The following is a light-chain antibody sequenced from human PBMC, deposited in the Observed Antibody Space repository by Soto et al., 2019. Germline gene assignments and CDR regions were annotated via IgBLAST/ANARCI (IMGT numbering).Light chain of an antibody. J-gene: IGLJ3*02. CDR1: NSNIGAGFD. CDR3: QSYDSSLSGSV. CDR2: GNS. V-gene: IGLV1-40*01. Sequence: QSVLTQPPSVSGAPGQRVTISCAGNNSNIGAGFDVHWYQQLPGTAPKLLIYGNSNRPSGVPDRFSGSKSGTSASLAITGLQAEDEADYYCQSYDSSLSGSVFGGGTKLTVL.